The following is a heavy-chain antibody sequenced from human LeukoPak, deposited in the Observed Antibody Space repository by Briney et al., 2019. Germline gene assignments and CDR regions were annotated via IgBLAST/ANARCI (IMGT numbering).Heavy chain of an antibody. CDR3: ARDPGYYYDSSAQGYFDY. CDR2: IYHSGST. J-gene: IGHJ4*02. V-gene: IGHV4-4*02. CDR1: GGSISSSNW. Sequence: SETLSPTCAVSGGSISSSNWWSWVRQPPGKGLEWIGEIYHSGSTNYNPSLKSRVTISVDKSKNQFSLKLSSVTAADTAVYYCARDPGYYYDSSAQGYFDYWGQGTLVTVSS. D-gene: IGHD3-22*01.